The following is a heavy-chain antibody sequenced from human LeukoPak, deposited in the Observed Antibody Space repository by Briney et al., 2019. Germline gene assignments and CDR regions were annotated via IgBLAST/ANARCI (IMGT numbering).Heavy chain of an antibody. J-gene: IGHJ4*02. V-gene: IGHV3-48*03. D-gene: IGHD5-12*01. Sequence: GGSLRLSCAASGFTFSSYEMNWVRQAPGKGLEWVSYISSSGSTIYYADSVKGRFTISRDNAKNSLYLQMNSLRAEDTAVYYCARAYTVATSSAVGYWGQGTLVTVSS. CDR1: GFTFSSYE. CDR2: ISSSGSTI. CDR3: ARAYTVATSSAVGY.